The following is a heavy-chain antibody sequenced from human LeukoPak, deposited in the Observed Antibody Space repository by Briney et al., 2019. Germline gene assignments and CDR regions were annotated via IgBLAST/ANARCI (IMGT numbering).Heavy chain of an antibody. D-gene: IGHD3-10*01. CDR3: HMVRGGGYSDY. CDR2: INHSGDT. J-gene: IGHJ4*02. V-gene: IGHV4-34*01. CDR1: GGSFSNYY. Sequence: SETLSLTCAVSGGSFSNYYWSCIRQSPEKGLEWIGEINHSGDTNYNPSLKSRVTISLDTSKNQFSLNLTSVTAADTAVYYCHMVRGGGYSDYWGQGTPVTVSS.